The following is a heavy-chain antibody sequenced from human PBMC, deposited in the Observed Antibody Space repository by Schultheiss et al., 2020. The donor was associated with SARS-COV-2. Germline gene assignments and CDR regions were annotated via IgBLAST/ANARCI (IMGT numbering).Heavy chain of an antibody. CDR2: IYYSGST. CDR1: GGSISTYY. Sequence: SETLSLTCTVSGGSISTYYRSWIRQPPGKGLEWIGYIYYSGSTNYNPSLKSRVTISVDTSKNQFSLKLSSVTAADTAVYYCARVAVGNYYHYYYMDVWGKGTTVTVSS. CDR3: ARVAVGNYYHYYYMDV. V-gene: IGHV4-59*01. J-gene: IGHJ6*03. D-gene: IGHD6-19*01.